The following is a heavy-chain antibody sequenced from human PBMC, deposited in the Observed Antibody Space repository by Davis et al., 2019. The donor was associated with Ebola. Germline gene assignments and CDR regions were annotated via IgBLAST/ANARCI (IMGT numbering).Heavy chain of an antibody. Sequence: SSVQVSCKASGYTFTGYYMHWVRQAPGHGLEWMGGIIPIFGTANYAQKFQGRITITADESTSTAYMELSSLRSDDTAVYYCARVGRSSSWTKFDYWGQGTLVTVSS. V-gene: IGHV1-69*13. CDR1: GYTFTGYY. CDR3: ARVGRSSSWTKFDY. D-gene: IGHD6-13*01. J-gene: IGHJ4*02. CDR2: IIPIFGTA.